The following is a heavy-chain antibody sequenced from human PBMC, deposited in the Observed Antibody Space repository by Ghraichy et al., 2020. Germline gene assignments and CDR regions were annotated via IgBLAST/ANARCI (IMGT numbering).Heavy chain of an antibody. CDR2: ISASGNTV. D-gene: IGHD3-3*01. CDR3: VRNNFYYFDF. Sequence: GESLNISCAASGFIFNTYAMDWVRQAPGKWLEWVSYISASGNTVYYADSVKGRFTISRDSATNSLYLQMNSLRDEDTAVYYCVRNNFYYFDFWGQGALVTVPS. V-gene: IGHV3-48*02. J-gene: IGHJ4*02. CDR1: GFIFNTYA.